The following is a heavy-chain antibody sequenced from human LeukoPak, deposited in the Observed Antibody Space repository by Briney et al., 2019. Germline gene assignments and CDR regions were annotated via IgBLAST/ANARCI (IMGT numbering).Heavy chain of an antibody. CDR1: GFTFNIYG. CDR2: IWPDGSNE. D-gene: IGHD2-15*01. J-gene: IGHJ4*02. V-gene: IGHV3-33*01. Sequence: GGSLRLSCAASGFTFNIYGMHWVRQAPGKGLEWVAVIWPDGSNEYYADSVKGRFTISRDNSKNTLYLQMSDLRAEDTAVYYCARVIGWSLFDCWGQGTLVTVSS. CDR3: ARVIGWSLFDC.